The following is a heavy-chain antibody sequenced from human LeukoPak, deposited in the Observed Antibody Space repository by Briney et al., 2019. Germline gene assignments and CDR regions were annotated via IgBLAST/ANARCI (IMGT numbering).Heavy chain of an antibody. Sequence: GGSLRLSCEASGFTFSTYWMSWVRQAPGKGLEWVAVIKQDGTEKYYVDSVKGRFTISRDNAKNSLYLQMNSLRAEDTAVYYCARDLQPHYYDSSGYGIDYWGQGTLVTVSS. V-gene: IGHV3-7*03. D-gene: IGHD3-22*01. J-gene: IGHJ4*02. CDR2: IKQDGTEK. CDR3: ARDLQPHYYDSSGYGIDY. CDR1: GFTFSTYW.